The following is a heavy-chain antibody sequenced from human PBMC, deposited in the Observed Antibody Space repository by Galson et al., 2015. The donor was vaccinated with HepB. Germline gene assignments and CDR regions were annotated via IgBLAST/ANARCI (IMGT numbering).Heavy chain of an antibody. D-gene: IGHD4-23*01. CDR1: GYTFTSYY. CDR3: ARGDYGGNGRFLVWNWFDP. J-gene: IGHJ5*02. CDR2: INPSGGST. V-gene: IGHV1-46*03. Sequence: SVKVSCKASGYTFTSYYMHWVRQAPGQGLEWMGIINPSGGSTSYAQKFQGRVTMTRDTSTSTVYMELSSLRSEDTAVYYCARGDYGGNGRFLVWNWFDPWGQGTLVTVSS.